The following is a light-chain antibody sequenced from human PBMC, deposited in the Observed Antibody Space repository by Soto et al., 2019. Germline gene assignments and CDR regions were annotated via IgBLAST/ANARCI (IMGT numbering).Light chain of an antibody. Sequence: QSVLTQPASVSGSPGQSITTSCTGTSSDVGGYNYVSWYQQHPGKAPKLMIYDVSNRPSGVSNRFSGSKSGNTASLTISGLQAEDEADYYCSSYTSSSTVWVFGGGTKVTVL. J-gene: IGLJ2*01. CDR3: SSYTSSSTVWV. CDR2: DVS. CDR1: SSDVGGYNY. V-gene: IGLV2-14*01.